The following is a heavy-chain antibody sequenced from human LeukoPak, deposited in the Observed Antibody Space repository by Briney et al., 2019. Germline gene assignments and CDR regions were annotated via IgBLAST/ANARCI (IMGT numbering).Heavy chain of an antibody. D-gene: IGHD2-21*02. CDR3: ARDQCTDGGCYESHYFGMDV. CDR2: INPKNGGV. Sequence: EASVKVSCKASGYAFTANYMHWVRQAPGQGLEWMGWINPKNGGVEYAQKYQGRVTMTRDTSISTADMELSSLRSDDTAMYFCARDQCTDGGCYESHYFGMDVWGQGTTVTVS. CDR1: GYAFTANY. J-gene: IGHJ6*02. V-gene: IGHV1-2*02.